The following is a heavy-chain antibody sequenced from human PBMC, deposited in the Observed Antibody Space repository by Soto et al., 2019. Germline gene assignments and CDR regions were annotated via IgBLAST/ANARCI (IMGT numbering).Heavy chain of an antibody. J-gene: IGHJ3*02. CDR3: ARDSLTFDWLSTGAFDI. V-gene: IGHV4-31*03. Sequence: SETLSLTCTVSGGSISSGGCYWSWIRQHPGKGLEWIGYIYYSGSTYYNPSLKSRVTISVDTSKNQFSLKLSSVTAADTAVYYCARDSLTFDWLSTGAFDIWGQGTMVTVSS. D-gene: IGHD3-9*01. CDR1: GGSISSGGCY. CDR2: IYYSGST.